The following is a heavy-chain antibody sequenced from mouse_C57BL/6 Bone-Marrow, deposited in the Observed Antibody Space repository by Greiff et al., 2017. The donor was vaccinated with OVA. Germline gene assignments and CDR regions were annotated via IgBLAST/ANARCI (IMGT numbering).Heavy chain of an antibody. J-gene: IGHJ3*01. CDR2: ISNGGGST. Sequence: EVQVVESGGGLVQPGGSLKLSCAASGFTFSDYYMYWVRQTPEKRLEWVAYISNGGGSTYYPDTVKGRFTISRDNAKNTLYLQMSRLKSEDTAMYYCARSRALYDGYLAWFAYWGQGTLVTVSA. D-gene: IGHD2-3*01. CDR1: GFTFSDYY. CDR3: ARSRALYDGYLAWFAY. V-gene: IGHV5-12*01.